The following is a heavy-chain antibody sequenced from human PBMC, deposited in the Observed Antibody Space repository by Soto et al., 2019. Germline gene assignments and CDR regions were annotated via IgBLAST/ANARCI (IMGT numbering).Heavy chain of an antibody. D-gene: IGHD5-18*01. Sequence: GGSLRLSCAASGFTFDDYAMHWVRQAPGKGLEWVSGISWNSGSIGYADSVKGRFTISRDNAKNSLYLQMNSLRAEDTALYYCAKDIKKYSYGPGKDYWGQGTLVTVSS. CDR2: ISWNSGSI. J-gene: IGHJ4*02. V-gene: IGHV3-9*01. CDR1: GFTFDDYA. CDR3: AKDIKKYSYGPGKDY.